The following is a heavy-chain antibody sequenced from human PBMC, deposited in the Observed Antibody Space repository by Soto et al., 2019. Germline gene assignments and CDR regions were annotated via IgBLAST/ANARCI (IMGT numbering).Heavy chain of an antibody. Sequence: EVQLVESGGGLVQPGGSLRLSWAASGFTVSRNYMSWVRQAPGKGLEGGSIIYSGGSTHYPDSVRGRFTISRDYSKNTLYLQMNSLRAEDTAVYYCERELGGYGRGDYMDVWGKETTVTVSS. V-gene: IGHV3-66*01. CDR1: GFTVSRNY. CDR3: ERELGGYGRGDYMDV. CDR2: IYSGGST. J-gene: IGHJ6*03. D-gene: IGHD5-12*01.